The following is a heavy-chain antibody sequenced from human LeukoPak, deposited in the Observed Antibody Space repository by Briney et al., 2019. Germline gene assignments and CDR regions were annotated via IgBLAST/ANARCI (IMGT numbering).Heavy chain of an antibody. Sequence: PGRSLRLSCAASGFTFSSYAMHWVRQAPGKGLEWVAVISYDGSNKYYADSVKGRFTISRDNSKNTLYLQMNSLRAEDTAVYYCARADYDYVWGSYRDTYYFDYWGQGTLVTVSS. J-gene: IGHJ4*02. V-gene: IGHV3-30-3*01. CDR2: ISYDGSNK. CDR3: ARADYDYVWGSYRDTYYFDY. D-gene: IGHD3-16*02. CDR1: GFTFSSYA.